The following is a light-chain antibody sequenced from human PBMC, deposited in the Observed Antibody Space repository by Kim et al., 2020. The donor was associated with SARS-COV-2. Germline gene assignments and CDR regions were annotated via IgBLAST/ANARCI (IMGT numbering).Light chain of an antibody. CDR3: QQNNYWRA. J-gene: IGKJ5*01. V-gene: IGKV3-15*01. CDR1: ESISSN. Sequence: SVCPGERATLCRRASESISSNLCWYQQKPGQAPRGIIYGASTRAAGIPARFSGSGCGTEFSLTISSLQSDDFANYYCQQNNYWRAFGQGTRLEIK. CDR2: GAS.